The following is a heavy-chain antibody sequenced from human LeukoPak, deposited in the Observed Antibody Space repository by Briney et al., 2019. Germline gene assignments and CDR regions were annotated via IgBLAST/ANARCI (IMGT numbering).Heavy chain of an antibody. CDR1: GYTFTNYS. V-gene: IGHV1-69*13. D-gene: IGHD2-2*01. J-gene: IGHJ4*02. Sequence: SVKVSCKASGYTFTNYSMNWVRQAPGQGLEWMGGIIPIFGTANYAQKFQGRVTITADESTSTAYMELSSLRSEDTAVYYCARERHVCSSTSCYEDYFDYWGQGTLVTVSS. CDR2: IIPIFGTA. CDR3: ARERHVCSSTSCYEDYFDY.